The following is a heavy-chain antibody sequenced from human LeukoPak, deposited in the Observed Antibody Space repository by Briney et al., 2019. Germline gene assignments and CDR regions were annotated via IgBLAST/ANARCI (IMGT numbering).Heavy chain of an antibody. Sequence: ASVKVSCKASGYTFTGYYMHWVRQAPGQGLEWMGWINPNSGGTNYAQKFQGRVTMTRDTSISTAYMELSRLRSDDTAVYYCASLHFFCSSTSCSLPRFDYWGQGTLVTVSS. CDR3: ASLHFFCSSTSCSLPRFDY. CDR2: INPNSGGT. D-gene: IGHD2-2*01. J-gene: IGHJ4*02. CDR1: GYTFTGYY. V-gene: IGHV1-2*02.